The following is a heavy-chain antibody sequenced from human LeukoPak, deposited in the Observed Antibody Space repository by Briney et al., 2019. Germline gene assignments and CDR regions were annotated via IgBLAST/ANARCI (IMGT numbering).Heavy chain of an antibody. CDR3: ARGGIADRMQT. J-gene: IGHJ5*02. CDR2: INHSGST. Sequence: SETLSLTCGVYGGSLSGYYWTWIRQPPGKGLEWIGEINHSGSTNYNPSLKSRVTFSVDTSKRQLSLKLNSVTAADTAVYYCARGGIADRMQTWGQGTPVTVSS. D-gene: IGHD6-6*01. V-gene: IGHV4-34*01. CDR1: GGSLSGYY.